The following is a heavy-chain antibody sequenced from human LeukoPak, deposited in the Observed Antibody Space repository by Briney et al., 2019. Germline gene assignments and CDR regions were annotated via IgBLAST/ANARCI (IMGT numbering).Heavy chain of an antibody. V-gene: IGHV2-5*02. J-gene: IGHJ4*02. D-gene: IGHD3-9*01. CDR2: IYWDDDK. CDR3: AHVRRYFDWLGVDY. CDR1: GFSLSTSGVG. Sequence: SGPTLVKPTQTLTLTCTFSGFSLSTSGVGVGWIRQPPGKALEWLALIYWDDDKRYSPSLKSRLTITKDTSKNQVVLTMTNMDPVDTATYYCAHVRRYFDWLGVDYWGQGALVTVSS.